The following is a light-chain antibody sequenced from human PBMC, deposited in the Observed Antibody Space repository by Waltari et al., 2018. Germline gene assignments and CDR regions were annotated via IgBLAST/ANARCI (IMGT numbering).Light chain of an antibody. CDR2: VAS. CDR1: QGIRRS. Sequence: DIQLTQSPSSLSASVGDKVTISCQASQGIRRSLAWYQQKPGRAPKPLVYVASTLESGVPSRFRGSGSGTDFTLTISSLQSEDFATYFCQQYASDPFTFGPGTKLDIK. CDR3: QQYASDPFT. V-gene: IGKV1D-16*01. J-gene: IGKJ3*01.